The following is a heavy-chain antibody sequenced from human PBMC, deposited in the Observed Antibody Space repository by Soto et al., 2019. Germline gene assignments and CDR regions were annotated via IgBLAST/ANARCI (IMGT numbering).Heavy chain of an antibody. CDR2: IYWDGDK. CDR3: AHRANMTIFGLIIDNGIWFDQ. V-gene: IGHV2-5*02. CDR1: GFSLSTSGAA. D-gene: IGHD3-3*01. Sequence: QINLIESGPTLVNPTQTLTLTCTFSGFSLSTSGAAVGWVRQPPGRALEWLALIYWDGDKRYNASLGNRLTITKDTYMNKVNLTLTNVDPADTATYYCAHRANMTIFGLIIDNGIWFDQWGQGNRVIGSS. J-gene: IGHJ5*02.